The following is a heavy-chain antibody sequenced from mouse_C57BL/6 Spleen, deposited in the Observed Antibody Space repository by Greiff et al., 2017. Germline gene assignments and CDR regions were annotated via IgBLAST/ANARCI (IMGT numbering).Heavy chain of an antibody. J-gene: IGHJ3*01. D-gene: IGHD3-2*02. CDR2: IDPSDSET. CDR3: ARDSSGPFAD. Sequence: QVQLQQPGAELVRPGSSVKLSCKASGYTFTSYWMHWVKQRPIQGLEWIGNIDPSDSETHYNQKFKDKATLTVDKSSSTAYLQLSSLTSEDSAVYYCARDSSGPFADWGQGTLVTVSA. V-gene: IGHV1-52*01. CDR1: GYTFTSYW.